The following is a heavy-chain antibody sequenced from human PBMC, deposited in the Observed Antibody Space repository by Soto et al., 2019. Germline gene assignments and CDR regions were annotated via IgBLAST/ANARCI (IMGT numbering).Heavy chain of an antibody. V-gene: IGHV4-31*03. CDR1: GGSISSGGYY. J-gene: IGHJ6*03. CDR3: AGLFWAGHYYYYYMDV. Sequence: QVQLQESGPGLVKPSQTLSLTCTVSGGSISSGGYYWSWIRQHPGKGLEWIGYIYYSGSTYYNPSLKNRVTISVDTSNNQFSLKLSSVTAADTAVYYCAGLFWAGHYYYYYMDVWGNGTTVTVSS. D-gene: IGHD3-16*01. CDR2: IYYSGST.